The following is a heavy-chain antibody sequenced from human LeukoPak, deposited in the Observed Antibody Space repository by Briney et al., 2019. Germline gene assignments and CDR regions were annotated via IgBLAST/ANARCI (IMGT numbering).Heavy chain of an antibody. J-gene: IGHJ4*02. V-gene: IGHV1-69*01. CDR3: ARVSTYYDYIWGSYYFDY. CDR1: GGTFSSYA. CDR2: IIPIFGTA. Sequence: GSSVKVSCKASGGTFSSYAISWVRQAPGQGLEWMGGIIPIFGTANYAQKFQGRVTITADESTSTAYMELSSLRSEDTAVYYCARVSTYYDYIWGSYYFDYWGQGILVTVSS. D-gene: IGHD3-16*01.